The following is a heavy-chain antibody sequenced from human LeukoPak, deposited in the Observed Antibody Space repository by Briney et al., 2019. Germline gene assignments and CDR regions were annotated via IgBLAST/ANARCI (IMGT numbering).Heavy chain of an antibody. CDR1: GFTFSNYW. J-gene: IGHJ4*02. Sequence: GGSLRLSCAASGFTFSNYWMQWVRQAPAKGLVLVSRVNGDGSHTDYAASVKGRFTISRDNAKNTLFLQMNSLRVEDTAVYYCAWLWAGNSGIDYWGQGALVTVSS. V-gene: IGHV3-74*01. D-gene: IGHD3-10*02. CDR3: AWLWAGNSGIDY. CDR2: VNGDGSHT.